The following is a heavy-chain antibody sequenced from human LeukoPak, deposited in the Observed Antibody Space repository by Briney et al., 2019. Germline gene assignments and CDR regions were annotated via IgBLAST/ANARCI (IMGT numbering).Heavy chain of an antibody. D-gene: IGHD4-17*01. V-gene: IGHV1-8*03. CDR3: ARDLHGDFPY. CDR1: GYTFTSYD. Sequence: ASVKVSCKASGYTFTSYDINWVRQATGQGLEWMGWMNPNSGNTGYAQKFQGRVTITRNTSISTAYMELSRLRSDDTAVYYCARDLHGDFPYWGQGTLVTVSS. CDR2: MNPNSGNT. J-gene: IGHJ4*02.